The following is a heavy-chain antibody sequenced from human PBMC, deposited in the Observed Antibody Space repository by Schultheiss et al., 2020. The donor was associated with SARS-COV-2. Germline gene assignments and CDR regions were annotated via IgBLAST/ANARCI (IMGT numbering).Heavy chain of an antibody. CDR3: ARGGDNWNYAGFDY. Sequence: GGSLRLSCAASGFTFSSYGMHWVRQAPGKGLEWVSVIYSGGSTYYADSVKGRFTISRDNSKNTLYLQMNSLRAEDTAVYYCARGGDNWNYAGFDYWGQGTLVTVSS. CDR2: IYSGGST. J-gene: IGHJ4*02. CDR1: GFTFSSYG. D-gene: IGHD1-7*01. V-gene: IGHV3-66*01.